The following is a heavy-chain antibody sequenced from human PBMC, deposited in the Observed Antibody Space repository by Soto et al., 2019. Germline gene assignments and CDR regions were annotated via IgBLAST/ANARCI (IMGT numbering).Heavy chain of an antibody. CDR1: GYTFTGYG. CDR2: ISVNNGKT. Sequence: QVQLVQSGVEVKKPGASVNVSCKASGYTFTGYGISWVRQAPGQGLEWMGWISVNNGKTNYAQKFQGRVTMTTDTSTSTAYMELRRLISDDTAVYYCVKVAREQWVVTEDYWGQGTLVSVSS. D-gene: IGHD6-19*01. J-gene: IGHJ4*02. V-gene: IGHV1-18*04. CDR3: VKVAREQWVVTEDY.